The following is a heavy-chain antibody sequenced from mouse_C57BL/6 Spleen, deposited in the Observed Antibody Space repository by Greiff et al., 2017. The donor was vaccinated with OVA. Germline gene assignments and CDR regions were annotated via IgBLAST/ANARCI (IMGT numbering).Heavy chain of an antibody. CDR2: IHPNSGST. CDR1: GYTFTSYW. Sequence: QVQLQQPGAELVKPGASVKLSCKASGYTFTSYWMHWVKQRPGQGLEWIGMIHPNSGSTNYNEKFKSKATLTVDKSSSTAYMQLSSLTSEDSAVYYCARSKEDGRGYAMDYWGQGTSVTVSS. V-gene: IGHV1-64*01. J-gene: IGHJ4*01. CDR3: ARSKEDGRGYAMDY.